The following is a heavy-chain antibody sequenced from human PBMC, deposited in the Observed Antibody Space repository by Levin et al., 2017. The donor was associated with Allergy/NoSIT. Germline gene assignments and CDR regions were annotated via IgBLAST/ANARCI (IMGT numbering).Heavy chain of an antibody. CDR3: ARYCSSTSCYRGRYYFDY. V-gene: IGHV3-23*01. Sequence: PGGSLRLSCAASGFTFSSYAMSWVRQAPGKGLEWVSAISGSGGSTYYADSVKGRFTISRDNSKNTLYLQMNSLRAEDTAVYYCARYCSSTSCYRGRYYFDYWGQGTLVTVSS. CDR2: ISGSGGST. D-gene: IGHD2-2*02. CDR1: GFTFSSYA. J-gene: IGHJ4*02.